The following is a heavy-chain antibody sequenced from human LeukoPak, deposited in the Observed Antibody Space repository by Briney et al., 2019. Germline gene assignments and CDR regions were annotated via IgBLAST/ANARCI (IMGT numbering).Heavy chain of an antibody. D-gene: IGHD1-1*01. CDR1: GGSISSSSYY. CDR2: IYYSGST. V-gene: IGHV4-39*01. Sequence: SEALSLTCTVSGGSISSSSYYWGWIRQPPGKGLEWIGSIYYSGSTNYNPSLKSRVTISVDTSKNQFSLKLSSVTAADTAVYYCARGSWNVKNGAFDIWGQGTMVTVSS. J-gene: IGHJ3*02. CDR3: ARGSWNVKNGAFDI.